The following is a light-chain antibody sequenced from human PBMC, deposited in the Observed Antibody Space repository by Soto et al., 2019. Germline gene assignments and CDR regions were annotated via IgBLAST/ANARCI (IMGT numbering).Light chain of an antibody. CDR1: SRDVGAYNY. CDR3: SSYTTSGTYV. J-gene: IGLJ1*01. Sequence: QSALTQPASVSGSPGQSITISCTVTSRDVGAYNYVSWYQHLPGKAPKFMIYDVSIRPSGVSNRFSGSKSGNTASLTISGLQAEDEADYYCSSYTTSGTYVFGTGTKLTVL. V-gene: IGLV2-14*03. CDR2: DVS.